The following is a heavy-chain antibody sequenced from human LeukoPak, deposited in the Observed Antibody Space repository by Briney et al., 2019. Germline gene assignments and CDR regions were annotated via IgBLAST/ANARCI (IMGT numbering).Heavy chain of an antibody. Sequence: SETLSLTGAVSGGSISSSNWWSWVRPPPGKGLEWIGEIYHSGSTNYNPSLKSRVTISVDKSKNQFSLKLSSVTAADTAVYYCARDGITMVRGVIIRYDNRPNMDVWGKGTTVTISS. J-gene: IGHJ6*03. CDR3: ARDGITMVRGVIIRYDNRPNMDV. D-gene: IGHD3-10*01. CDR2: IYHSGST. CDR1: GGSISSSNW. V-gene: IGHV4-4*02.